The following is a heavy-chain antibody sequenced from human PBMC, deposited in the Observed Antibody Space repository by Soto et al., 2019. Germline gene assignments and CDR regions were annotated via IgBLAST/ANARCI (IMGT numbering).Heavy chain of an antibody. J-gene: IGHJ5*02. Sequence: QVQLVESGGGVVQTGRSLRLSCAASGFTFSSYTMHWVRQAPGKGLEWVAVISYDGNNNFDADSVKGRFTISRDNSNNTLFLQMNSLRTEDTAVYYCARDSIAASPGTNWAVNTFDPWGQGTLVTVSS. V-gene: IGHV3-30-3*01. CDR1: GFTFSSYT. D-gene: IGHD6-13*01. CDR3: ARDSIAASPGTNWAVNTFDP. CDR2: ISYDGNNN.